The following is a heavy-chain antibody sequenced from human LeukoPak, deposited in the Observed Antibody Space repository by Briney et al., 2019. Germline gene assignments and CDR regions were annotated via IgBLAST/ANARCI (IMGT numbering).Heavy chain of an antibody. D-gene: IGHD7-27*01. V-gene: IGHV4-59*07. CDR1: GGSISPYY. CDR2: IPYTWPA. Sequence: SHTLSLPYTVPGGSISPYYWSWIRQAPGKGLEWVAFIPYTWPAKYNPAVESRITNSVDTSTNQFSLRLSSVTAADTAVYYCARTQNWGYFDYWGQGTLVTVSS. CDR3: ARTQNWGYFDY. J-gene: IGHJ4*01.